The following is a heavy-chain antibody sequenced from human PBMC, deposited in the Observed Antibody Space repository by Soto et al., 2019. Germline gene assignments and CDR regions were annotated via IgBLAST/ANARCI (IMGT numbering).Heavy chain of an antibody. CDR2: ISAYNGNT. D-gene: IGHD3-3*01. CDR3: ARDHDFWSGYRRYYYGMDV. V-gene: IGHV1-18*04. CDR1: GYTFTSYG. J-gene: IGHJ6*02. Sequence: ASVKVSCKASGYTFTSYGISWVRQAPGQGLEWMGWISAYNGNTNYAQKLQGRVTMTTDTSTSTAYMELRSLRSDDTAVYYCARDHDFWSGYRRYYYGMDVWGQGTTVTVSS.